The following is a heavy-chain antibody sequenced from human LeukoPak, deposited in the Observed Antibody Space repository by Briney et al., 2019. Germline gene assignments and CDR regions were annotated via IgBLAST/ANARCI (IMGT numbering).Heavy chain of an antibody. V-gene: IGHV1-3*01. Sequence: GVSVKVSCKASGYTFTKYVVHWVRQAPGQRPEWMGWINAGNGDTKYSQNFQDRVTITRDTSANTAYMELSSLTSEDTALYYCARDDCGDTCYPGGYWGQGTLVTVSS. D-gene: IGHD2-21*01. J-gene: IGHJ4*02. CDR1: GYTFTKYV. CDR2: INAGNGDT. CDR3: ARDDCGDTCYPGGY.